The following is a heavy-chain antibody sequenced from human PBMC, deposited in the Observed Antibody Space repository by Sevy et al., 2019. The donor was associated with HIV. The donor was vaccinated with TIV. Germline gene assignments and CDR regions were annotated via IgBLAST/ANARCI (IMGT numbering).Heavy chain of an antibody. Sequence: GGSLRLSCAASGFTFSSYSMNWVRQAPGKGLEWVSYISSSSSTIYYADSVKGRFTISRDNAKNSLYLQMNSLGAEDTDVYYCVRGFVIAVAAHFDYWGQGTLVTVSS. CDR1: GFTFSSYS. D-gene: IGHD6-19*01. CDR2: ISSSSSTI. V-gene: IGHV3-48*01. CDR3: VRGFVIAVAAHFDY. J-gene: IGHJ4*02.